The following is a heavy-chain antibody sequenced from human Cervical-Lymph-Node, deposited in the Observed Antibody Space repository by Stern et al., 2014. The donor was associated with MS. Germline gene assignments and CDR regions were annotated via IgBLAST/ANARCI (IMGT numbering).Heavy chain of an antibody. V-gene: IGHV3-33*01. D-gene: IGHD3-9*01. Sequence: VQLVESGGGVVQPGRSLRLSCAASGFTFSSYGMNWVRQAPGKGLEWVAVIWYDGSNKYYADSVKGRFTISRDNSKNTLYLQMNSLRAEDTAVYYCARDRPLTGYDYWGQGTLVTVSS. CDR2: IWYDGSNK. CDR1: GFTFSSYG. CDR3: ARDRPLTGYDY. J-gene: IGHJ4*02.